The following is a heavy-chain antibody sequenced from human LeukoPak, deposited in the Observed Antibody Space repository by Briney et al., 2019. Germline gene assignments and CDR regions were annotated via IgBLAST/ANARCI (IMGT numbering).Heavy chain of an antibody. D-gene: IGHD3-22*01. J-gene: IGHJ4*02. CDR2: IYPGDSDT. CDR3: ARRASGYYFDY. CDR1: GYNFTNYW. Sequence: RESLKISFQGSGYNFTNYWIAWVRQKPGKGLEWMGIIYPGDSDTKYSPSFQGQVAISTDKSISTAYLQWSSLKASDTAMYYCARRASGYYFDYWGQGTLVTVSS. V-gene: IGHV5-51*01.